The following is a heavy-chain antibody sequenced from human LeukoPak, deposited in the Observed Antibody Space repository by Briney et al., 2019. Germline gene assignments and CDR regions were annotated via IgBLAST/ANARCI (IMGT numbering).Heavy chain of an antibody. V-gene: IGHV4-30-4*01. Sequence: SETLSLTCAVSGGSSRSGDYFWSWIRQPPGKGLEWIGHIHYSGNTYYNPSLKSRVSISVDTSKNQSSLKLSSVTAADTAVYYCARENNDYGGKKAFDYWGQGTLVTVSS. CDR1: GGSSRSGDYF. D-gene: IGHD4-23*01. J-gene: IGHJ4*02. CDR2: IHYSGNT. CDR3: ARENNDYGGKKAFDY.